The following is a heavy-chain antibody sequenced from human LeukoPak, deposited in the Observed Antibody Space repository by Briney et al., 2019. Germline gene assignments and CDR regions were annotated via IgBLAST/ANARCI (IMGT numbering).Heavy chain of an antibody. CDR1: GFTFSSYS. V-gene: IGHV3-48*01. Sequence: PGGSLRLSCAASGFTFSSYSMSWVRQAPGKGLEWVSYISTSSSTIYYADSVKGRFTISRDNSKNTLYLQMNSLRAEDTAVYYCALRGYSSSWYTLGYWGQGTLVTVSS. D-gene: IGHD6-13*01. CDR2: ISTSSSTI. CDR3: ALRGYSSSWYTLGY. J-gene: IGHJ4*02.